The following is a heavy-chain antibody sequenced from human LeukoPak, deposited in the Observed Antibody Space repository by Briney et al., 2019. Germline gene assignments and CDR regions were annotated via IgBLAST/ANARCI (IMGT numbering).Heavy chain of an antibody. CDR2: ISVSGGSA. CDR3: AKGKGRYYDSGSQYYMDV. CDR1: GFTFSSYG. J-gene: IGHJ6*03. V-gene: IGHV3-23*01. D-gene: IGHD3-10*01. Sequence: GGSLRLSGAASGFTFSSYGMSWVRQAPGKGLKWVSAISVSGGSAYYADSVKGRFTISRDNSKNTLYLQMNSLRAEDTAVYYCAKGKGRYYDSGSQYYMDVWGKGTTVTVSS.